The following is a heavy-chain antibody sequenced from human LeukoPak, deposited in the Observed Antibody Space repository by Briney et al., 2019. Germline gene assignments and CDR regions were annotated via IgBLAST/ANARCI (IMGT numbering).Heavy chain of an antibody. CDR2: IIPIFGTA. Sequence: ASVKVSCKASGGTFSSYAISWVRQAPGQGLEWMGGIIPIFGTANYAQKFQGRVTITTDESTSTAYMELSSLRSEDTAVYYCARQYYYGSGSYFYYYYMDVWDKGTTVTVSS. V-gene: IGHV1-69*05. J-gene: IGHJ6*03. CDR3: ARQYYYGSGSYFYYYYMDV. CDR1: GGTFSSYA. D-gene: IGHD3-10*01.